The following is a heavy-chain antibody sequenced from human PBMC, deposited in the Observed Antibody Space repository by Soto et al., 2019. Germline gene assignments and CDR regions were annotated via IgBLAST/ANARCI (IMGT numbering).Heavy chain of an antibody. CDR1: GFTFSNYA. Sequence: GGSLRLSCAASGFTFSNYAMSWVRQAPGKGLEWVSAISGIGTNTYYADSVRGRFTISRDNSENTLYLQMDSLRAEDTAIYYCAKEAVTITDFAYWGQGTLVTVSS. CDR2: ISGIGTNT. D-gene: IGHD5-12*01. J-gene: IGHJ4*02. V-gene: IGHV3-23*01. CDR3: AKEAVTITDFAY.